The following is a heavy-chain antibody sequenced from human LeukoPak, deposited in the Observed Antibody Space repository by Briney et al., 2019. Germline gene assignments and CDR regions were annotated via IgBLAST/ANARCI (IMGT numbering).Heavy chain of an antibody. CDR2: INHSGST. Sequence: PSETLSLTCAVYGGSFSGYYWSWIRQPPGKGLEWIGEINHSGSTNYNPSLKSRVTISVDRSKNQFSLKLSSVTAADTAVYYCARAVPANWFDPWGQGTLVTVSS. CDR1: GGSFSGYY. V-gene: IGHV4-34*01. CDR3: ARAVPANWFDP. D-gene: IGHD2-2*01. J-gene: IGHJ5*02.